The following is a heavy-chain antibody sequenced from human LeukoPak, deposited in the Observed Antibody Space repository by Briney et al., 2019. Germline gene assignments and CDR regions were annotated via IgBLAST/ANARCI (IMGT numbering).Heavy chain of an antibody. CDR1: GYTFTGYY. V-gene: IGHV1-2*02. J-gene: IGHJ4*02. Sequence: ASVKVSCKASGYTFTGYYMHWVQQAPGQGLEWMGWINPNSGGTNYAQKFQGRVTMTRDTSISTAYMDLSRLRSDDTAVYYCARDTGGYDLAYWGQGTLVTVSS. D-gene: IGHD5-12*01. CDR3: ARDTGGYDLAY. CDR2: INPNSGGT.